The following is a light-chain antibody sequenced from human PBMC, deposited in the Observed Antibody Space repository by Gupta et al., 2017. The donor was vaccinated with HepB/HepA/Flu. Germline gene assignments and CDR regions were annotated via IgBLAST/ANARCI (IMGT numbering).Light chain of an antibody. CDR1: QRLVHGDGNPY. V-gene: IGKV2-30*02. Sequence: DVVMTQSPLSLPVTLGQPAYISCRSSQRLVHGDGNPYLNWLHQRPAQSPTSLIYIVASRDSGVADRFSGRGSGSDFTLKISRVEAGDVGVYYCMQGTHWTLTFGGRNKGENK. CDR2: IVA. J-gene: IGKJ4*01. CDR3: MQGTHWTLT.